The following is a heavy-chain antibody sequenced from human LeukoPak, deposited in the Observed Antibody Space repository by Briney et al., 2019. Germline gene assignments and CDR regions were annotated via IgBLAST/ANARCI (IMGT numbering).Heavy chain of an antibody. CDR2: KSWDGNIK. CDR3: ARDLSRSYSVDY. CDR1: GFTFSSHA. V-gene: IGHV3-30*04. D-gene: IGHD3-10*01. Sequence: GGSLRLSCAASGFTFSSHAMHWVRQAPGKGLEWLAFKSWDGNIKYCADSVEGRFTISRDSPKNTLFLQMNSLRAEDTAVYYCARDLSRSYSVDYWGQGTLVTVSS. J-gene: IGHJ4*02.